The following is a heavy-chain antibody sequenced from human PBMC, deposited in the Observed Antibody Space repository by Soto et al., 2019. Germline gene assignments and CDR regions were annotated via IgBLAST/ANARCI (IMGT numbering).Heavy chain of an antibody. CDR2: ISAYNGKR. D-gene: IGHD5-12*01. CDR1: GYPFTSYG. J-gene: IGHJ3*02. V-gene: IGHV1-18*01. Sequence: QCQLLQSGDEVKTPGASVRVSCRASGYPFTSYGISWVRQAPGQGLEWVAWISAYNGKRDTAQKFQDRVTMTLDTSTDTAHMDLGDVTSDDTAVYYCARGRIVASIHDAFEIWGQGTKVTVSS. CDR3: ARGRIVASIHDAFEI.